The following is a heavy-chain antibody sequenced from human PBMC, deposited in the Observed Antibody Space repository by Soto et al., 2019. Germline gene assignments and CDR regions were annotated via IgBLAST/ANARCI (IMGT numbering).Heavy chain of an antibody. V-gene: IGHV1-2*02. CDR1: GYTFTGYY. CDR2: INPNSGGT. J-gene: IGHJ6*02. CDR3: ARALAYYGSGSYFGAYYGMDV. Sequence: ASVKVSCKASGYTFTGYYMHWARQAPGQGLEWMGWINPNSGGTNYAQKFQGRVTMTRDTSISTAYMELSRLRSDDTAVYYCARALAYYGSGSYFGAYYGMDVWGQGTTVTVSS. D-gene: IGHD3-10*01.